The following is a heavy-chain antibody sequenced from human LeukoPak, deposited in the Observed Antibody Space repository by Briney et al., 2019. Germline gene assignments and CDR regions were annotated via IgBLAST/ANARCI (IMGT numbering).Heavy chain of an antibody. V-gene: IGHV4-30-2*01. CDR3: ARGRLVVPAAIASPWFDP. Sequence: PSETLSLTCTVSGGSISSYSWSWIRQPPGKGLEWIGYIYHSGSTYYNPSLKSRVTISVDRSKNQFSLKLSSVTAADTAVYYCARGRLVVPAAIASPWFDPWGQGTLVTVSS. J-gene: IGHJ5*02. CDR1: GGSISSYS. D-gene: IGHD2-2*01. CDR2: IYHSGST.